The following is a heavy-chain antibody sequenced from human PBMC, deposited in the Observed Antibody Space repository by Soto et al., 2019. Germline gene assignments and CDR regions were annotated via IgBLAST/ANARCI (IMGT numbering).Heavy chain of an antibody. CDR3: ATGGYSGYDFAGTHPDY. J-gene: IGHJ4*02. V-gene: IGHV1-24*01. CDR2: FDPEDGET. CDR1: GYTLTELS. D-gene: IGHD5-12*01. Sequence: ASVKVSCKVSGYTLTELSMHWVRQAPGKGLEWMGGFDPEDGETIYAQKFQGRVTMTEDTSTDTAYMELSSLRSEDTAVYYCATGGYSGYDFAGTHPDYWGQGTLVTVSS.